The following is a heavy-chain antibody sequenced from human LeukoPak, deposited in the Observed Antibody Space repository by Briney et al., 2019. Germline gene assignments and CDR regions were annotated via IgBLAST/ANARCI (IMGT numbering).Heavy chain of an antibody. CDR2: IYYSGST. Sequence: PSETLSLTCTVSGGSISSYYWSWIRQPPGKGLEWIGYIYYSGSTNYNPSLKSRVTISVDTSKNQFSLKLSSVTAADTAVYYCARGHITMVREDDALDIWGQGTMVTVSS. CDR1: GGSISSYY. D-gene: IGHD3-10*01. V-gene: IGHV4-59*01. J-gene: IGHJ3*02. CDR3: ARGHITMVREDDALDI.